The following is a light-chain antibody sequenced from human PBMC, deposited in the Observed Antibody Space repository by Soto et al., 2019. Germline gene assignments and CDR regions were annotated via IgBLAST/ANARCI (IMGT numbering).Light chain of an antibody. CDR1: QSVDSY. Sequence: EIVLTQSPATLSLSPGERATLSCRASQSVDSYLAWYHQKPGQAPRLLIYDASSRATGIPARFSGSGSGTDFTLTISSLESEDFAVYYCQHRRSWPLAFGGGTKVEIK. CDR3: QHRRSWPLA. CDR2: DAS. V-gene: IGKV3-11*01. J-gene: IGKJ4*01.